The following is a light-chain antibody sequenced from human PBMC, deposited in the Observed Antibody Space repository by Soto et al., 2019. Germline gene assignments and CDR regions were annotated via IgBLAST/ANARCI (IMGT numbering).Light chain of an antibody. Sequence: QSALPQPPSASGSPGQSVTISCTGTSSDVGGYNYVSWYQQHPGKAPKLMIYEVSKRPSGVPDRFSGSKSGNTASLTVSGLQAEDEADYYCNSYAGSNVYVFGTGTKVTVL. V-gene: IGLV2-8*01. CDR1: SSDVGGYNY. J-gene: IGLJ1*01. CDR3: NSYAGSNVYV. CDR2: EVS.